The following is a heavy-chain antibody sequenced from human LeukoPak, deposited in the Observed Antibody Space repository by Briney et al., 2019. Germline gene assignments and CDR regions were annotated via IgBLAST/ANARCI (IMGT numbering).Heavy chain of an antibody. CDR2: IKSKTDGGTT. J-gene: IGHJ6*02. CDR3: ATDSSLSTYGMDV. D-gene: IGHD5/OR15-5a*01. Sequence: GGSLRLSCAASGFSFSNAWMSWVRQAPGKGLEWVGRIKSKTDGGTTDYAAPVKGRFTISRDDSKNTLYVQMSSLTTEDTAVYYCATDSSLSTYGMDVWGQGTTVTVSS. CDR1: GFSFSNAW. V-gene: IGHV3-15*01.